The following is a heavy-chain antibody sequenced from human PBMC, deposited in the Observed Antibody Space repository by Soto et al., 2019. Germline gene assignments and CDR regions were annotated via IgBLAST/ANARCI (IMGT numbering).Heavy chain of an antibody. CDR3: VRNWRYYGGDFYYGMDA. CDR1: GFSLNTGGVG. D-gene: IGHD3-10*01. Sequence: ITLKESGPTLVKPTQTLTLTCTFSGFSLNTGGVGVGWVRQPLGKAMEWLALIYWDDDERYRPSLRSRLNIAXGPXXTXPVLTMTNMDPEDTATYYCVRNWRYYGGDFYYGMDAWGQGTTVTVSS. CDR2: IYWDDDE. J-gene: IGHJ6*02. V-gene: IGHV2-5*02.